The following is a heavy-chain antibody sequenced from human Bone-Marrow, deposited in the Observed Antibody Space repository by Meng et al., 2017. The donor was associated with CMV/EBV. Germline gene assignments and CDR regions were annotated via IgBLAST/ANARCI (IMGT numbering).Heavy chain of an antibody. Sequence: GSLRLSCAVYGGSFSGYYWSWIRQPPGKGLEWIGEINHSGSTNYNPSLKSRVTISVDTSKNQFSLKLSSVTAADTAVYYCASVDTAMVTLGYWGQGTLVTVSS. V-gene: IGHV4-34*01. CDR1: GGSFSGYY. D-gene: IGHD5-18*01. J-gene: IGHJ4*02. CDR3: ASVDTAMVTLGY. CDR2: INHSGST.